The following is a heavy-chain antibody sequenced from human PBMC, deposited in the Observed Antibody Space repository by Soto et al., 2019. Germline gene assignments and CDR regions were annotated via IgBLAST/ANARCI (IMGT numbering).Heavy chain of an antibody. Sequence: QVQLVQSGAEVKKPGASVKVSCKASGSTFTGYYMHWVRQAPGQGLEWMGWFNPNSGGTNYAQQFQRWVTMTRDTSVSTAYMELSRLRSEDTAVYYCAREQVGEVRGDTVGYFDLWGRGTLVTVSS. CDR3: AREQVGEVRGDTVGYFDL. CDR2: FNPNSGGT. D-gene: IGHD3-10*01. J-gene: IGHJ2*01. V-gene: IGHV1-2*04. CDR1: GSTFTGYY.